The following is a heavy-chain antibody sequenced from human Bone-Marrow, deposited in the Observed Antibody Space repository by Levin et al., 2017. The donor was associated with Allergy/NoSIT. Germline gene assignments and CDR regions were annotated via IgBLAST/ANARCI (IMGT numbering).Heavy chain of an antibody. CDR3: ARGYYGGNERGYWYFDL. J-gene: IGHJ2*01. Sequence: SQTLSLTCTVSGGSIRSYYWSWIRQPPGKGLEWIGYIYYSGSTNYNPSLKSRVTISVDTSKNQFSLKLSSVTAADTAVYYCARGYYGGNERGYWYFDLWGRGTLVAVSS. D-gene: IGHD4-23*01. CDR1: GGSIRSYY. CDR2: IYYSGST. V-gene: IGHV4-59*01.